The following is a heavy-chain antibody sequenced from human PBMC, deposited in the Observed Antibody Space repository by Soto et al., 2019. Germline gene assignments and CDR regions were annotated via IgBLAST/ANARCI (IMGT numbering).Heavy chain of an antibody. Sequence: QVQLQESGPGLVKPSETLSLACTVSRGSISSYYWSWFRQPPGKGLEWIGYITHSGSTKYKPSLESRVMGSIDTSRQQFSLRLISVTAAYTAVYYCASIPRGPSLGWFAHWGQGSLVMVSS. CDR3: ASIPRGPSLGWFAH. D-gene: IGHD5-18*01. CDR1: RGSISSYY. CDR2: ITHSGST. V-gene: IGHV4-59*01. J-gene: IGHJ5*02.